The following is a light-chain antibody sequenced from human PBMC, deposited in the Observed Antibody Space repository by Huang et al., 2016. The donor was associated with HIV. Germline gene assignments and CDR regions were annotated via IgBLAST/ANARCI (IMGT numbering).Light chain of an antibody. V-gene: IGKV3-11*01. CDR3: QQRVNGLT. Sequence: EIVLTQSPAPLSFFPGQRVSLSCRASQNINTHLAWYQQRPGQPPRLLIYDASSRVPGVAARFSGSGSGTDFTLTISSLESEDVATYYCQQRVNGLTFGGGTKV. CDR2: DAS. J-gene: IGKJ4*01. CDR1: QNINTH.